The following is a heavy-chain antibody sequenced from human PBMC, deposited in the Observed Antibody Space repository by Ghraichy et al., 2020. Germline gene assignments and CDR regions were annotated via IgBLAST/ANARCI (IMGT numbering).Heavy chain of an antibody. D-gene: IGHD3-22*01. CDR2: INHSGST. CDR3: ARASYDSSGYYYGY. CDR1: GGSFSGYY. V-gene: IGHV4-34*01. J-gene: IGHJ4*02. Sequence: SETLSLTCAVYGGSFSGYYWSWIRQPPGKGLEWIGEINHSGSTNYNPSLKSRVTISVDTSKNQFSLKLSSVTAADTAVYYCARASYDSSGYYYGYWGQGTLVTVSS.